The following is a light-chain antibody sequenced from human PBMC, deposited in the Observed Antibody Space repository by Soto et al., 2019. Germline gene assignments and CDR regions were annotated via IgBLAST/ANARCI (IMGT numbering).Light chain of an antibody. CDR3: QQFDNLPPCT. Sequence: IEMTQSPATLSVSPGERATLTCKASQSIGTYLAWYQQKPGKAPKLLIYAASTRATGVPARFSGSGSGTDFTLTISSLQSEDFATYHCQQFDNLPPCTFGQGTKVEIK. J-gene: IGKJ1*01. CDR2: AAS. V-gene: IGKV3-15*01. CDR1: QSIGTY.